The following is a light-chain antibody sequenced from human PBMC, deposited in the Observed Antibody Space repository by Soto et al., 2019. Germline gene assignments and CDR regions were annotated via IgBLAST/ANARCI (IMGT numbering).Light chain of an antibody. CDR2: KET. CDR1: QSITTW. J-gene: IGKJ2*01. CDR3: QQDNDYQYT. V-gene: IGKV1-5*03. Sequence: DIQMTQSPSTLSASVGDRVTITCRASQSITTWLAGYQQKPGKAPKLLIYKETNLQSGVPSRFSGSGSGTECSITISSLQPEDFAIYYGQQDNDYQYTFGQGTKLEIK.